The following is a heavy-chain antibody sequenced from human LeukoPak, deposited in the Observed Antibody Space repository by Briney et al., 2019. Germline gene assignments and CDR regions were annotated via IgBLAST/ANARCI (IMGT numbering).Heavy chain of an antibody. CDR3: ARDPSLWFGDRNAFDI. CDR2: INHSGST. D-gene: IGHD3-10*01. J-gene: IGHJ3*02. CDR1: GGSFSGYY. Sequence: SETLSLTCAVYGGSFSGYYWSWIRQPPGKGLEWIGEINHSGSTNYNPSLKSRVTISVDTSKNQFSLKLSSVTAADTAVYYCARDPSLWFGDRNAFDIWGQGTMVTVSS. V-gene: IGHV4-34*01.